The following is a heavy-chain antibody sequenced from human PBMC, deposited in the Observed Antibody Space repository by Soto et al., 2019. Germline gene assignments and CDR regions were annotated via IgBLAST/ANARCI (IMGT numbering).Heavy chain of an antibody. J-gene: IGHJ4*02. CDR3: ARDRGYSGSYASGAPRGYFDY. CDR2: ISYDGSNK. CDR1: GFTFSSYA. V-gene: IGHV3-30-3*01. D-gene: IGHD1-26*01. Sequence: QVQLVESGGGVVQPGRSLRLSCAASGFTFSSYAMHWVRQAPGKGLEWVAVISYDGSNKYYADSVKGRFTISRDNSKNTLYLQMNSLRAEDTAVYYCARDRGYSGSYASGAPRGYFDYWGQGTLVTVSS.